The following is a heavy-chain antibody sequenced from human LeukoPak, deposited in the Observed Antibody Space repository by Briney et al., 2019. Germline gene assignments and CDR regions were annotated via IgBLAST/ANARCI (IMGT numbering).Heavy chain of an antibody. Sequence: ASVKVSCKASGYTFTSYDINWVRQATGQGLEWLGWMNPNSGNTGYAQKFQGRVTITRNTSISTAYMELSSLRSEDTAVYYCARGDYSNPKTYPFDIWGQGTMVTVSS. CDR3: ARGDYSNPKTYPFDI. J-gene: IGHJ3*02. D-gene: IGHD4-11*01. CDR1: GYTFTSYD. CDR2: MNPNSGNT. V-gene: IGHV1-8*03.